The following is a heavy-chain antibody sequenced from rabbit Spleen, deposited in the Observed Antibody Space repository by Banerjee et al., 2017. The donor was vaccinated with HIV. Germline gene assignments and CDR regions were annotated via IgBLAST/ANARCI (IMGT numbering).Heavy chain of an antibody. CDR2: IYGGGGSIT. CDR3: VRKRREYHGL. Sequence: QEQLVESGGGLVKPEGSLTLTCTASGFSLSSSYYMCWVRQAPGRGLEWIACIYGGGGSITYYASWAKGRFTGSKTSSTTVTLQMTSLTVADTAAYFCVRKRREYHGLWGPGTLVTVS. V-gene: IGHV1S45*01. D-gene: IGHD3-1*01. J-gene: IGHJ4*01. CDR1: GFSLSSSYY.